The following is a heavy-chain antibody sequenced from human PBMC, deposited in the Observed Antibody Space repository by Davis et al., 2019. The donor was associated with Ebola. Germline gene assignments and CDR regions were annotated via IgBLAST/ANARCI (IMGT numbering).Heavy chain of an antibody. Sequence: GESLKISCAASGFTFTNYAMNWVRQAPGKGLEFISHVNREGGAIGYADSVKGRFTISRDSSKNTLSLLLSSLTPEDSAVYYCARDNFPEDGMDVWGQGTTVTVSS. J-gene: IGHJ6*02. CDR3: ARDNFPEDGMDV. V-gene: IGHV3-23*01. D-gene: IGHD5-24*01. CDR1: GFTFTNYA. CDR2: VNREGGAI.